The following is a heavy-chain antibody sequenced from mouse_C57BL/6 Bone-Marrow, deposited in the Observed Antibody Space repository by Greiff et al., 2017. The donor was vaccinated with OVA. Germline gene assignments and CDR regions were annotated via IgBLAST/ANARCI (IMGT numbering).Heavy chain of an antibody. D-gene: IGHD1-1*01. Sequence: VQLKESGAELVRPGASVKLSCTASGFNIKDDYMHWVKQRPEQGLEWIGWIDPENGDTEYASKFQGKATITADTSSNTAYLQLSSLTSEDTAVYYCTTVIYYYGSSYVEYAMDYWGQGTSVTVSS. V-gene: IGHV14-4*01. J-gene: IGHJ4*01. CDR2: IDPENGDT. CDR1: GFNIKDDY. CDR3: TTVIYYYGSSYVEYAMDY.